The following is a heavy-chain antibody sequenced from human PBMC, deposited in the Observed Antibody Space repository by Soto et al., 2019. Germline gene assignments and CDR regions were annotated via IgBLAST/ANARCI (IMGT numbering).Heavy chain of an antibody. CDR3: ARFDSSSGVGWFDP. Sequence: ASVKVSCKTSGYSFTNYATHWVRQAPGQRLEWMGWINAGNGNTKYSQKFQGRVTITRDTSASTAYMDLSSLRSEDTAVYYCARFDSSSGVGWFDPWGQGTLVTVSS. CDR1: GYSFTNYA. D-gene: IGHD6-6*01. J-gene: IGHJ5*02. V-gene: IGHV1-3*01. CDR2: INAGNGNT.